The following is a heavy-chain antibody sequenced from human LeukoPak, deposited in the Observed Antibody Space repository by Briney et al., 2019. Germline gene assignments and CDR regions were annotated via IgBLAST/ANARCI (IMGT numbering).Heavy chain of an antibody. D-gene: IGHD1-26*01. J-gene: IGHJ5*02. Sequence: ASVKISCKVSGYTFTDYYMHWVQQAPGKGLEWMGPVDPEDGETIYAEKFQGRVTITADTSTDTAYMELSSPRSEDTAVYYCATDRVGATTGWFDPWGQGTLVTVSS. V-gene: IGHV1-69-2*01. CDR3: ATDRVGATTGWFDP. CDR1: GYTFTDYY. CDR2: VDPEDGET.